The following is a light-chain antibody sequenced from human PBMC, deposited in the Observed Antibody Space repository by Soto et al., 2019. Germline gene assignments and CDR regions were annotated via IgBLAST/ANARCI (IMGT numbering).Light chain of an antibody. CDR1: QSVSSY. Sequence: EIVLTQSPATLSLSPGERATLSCRASQSVSSYLAWYQQKPGQAPRLLIYDASNRATGIPARFSGSGSGTTFTLTTSSLEPEDFAVYYCRQRSNWPPWTFGQGTKVEIK. V-gene: IGKV3-11*01. J-gene: IGKJ1*01. CDR3: RQRSNWPPWT. CDR2: DAS.